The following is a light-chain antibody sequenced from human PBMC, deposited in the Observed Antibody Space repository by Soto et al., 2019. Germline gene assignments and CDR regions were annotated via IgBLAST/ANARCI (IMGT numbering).Light chain of an antibody. Sequence: QSALTRPASVSGSPGQSITISCTGTSSDVGTYNYVSWYQQHPGKAPKVMIYEVTYRPSGVSNRFSGSKSGNTASLTISGPQAEDEAEYYCSSYTGSSTLYVFGTGTKVTVL. CDR3: SSYTGSSTLYV. V-gene: IGLV2-14*01. J-gene: IGLJ1*01. CDR2: EVT. CDR1: SSDVGTYNY.